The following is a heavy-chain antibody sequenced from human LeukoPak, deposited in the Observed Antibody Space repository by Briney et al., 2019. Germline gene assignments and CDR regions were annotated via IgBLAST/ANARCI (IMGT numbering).Heavy chain of an antibody. V-gene: IGHV3-66*01. Sequence: SGGSLRLSCAASGFTVSSNYMSWVRQAPGKGLEWVSVIYSGGSTYYADSVKGRFTISRDNSKNTLYLQMNGLRAEDTAVYYCARDRGVVGDAFDIWGQGTMVTVSS. CDR3: ARDRGVVGDAFDI. CDR1: GFTVSSNY. CDR2: IYSGGST. J-gene: IGHJ3*02. D-gene: IGHD2-15*01.